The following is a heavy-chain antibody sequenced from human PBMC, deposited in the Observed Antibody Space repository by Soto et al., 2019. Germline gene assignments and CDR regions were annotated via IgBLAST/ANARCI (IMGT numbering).Heavy chain of an antibody. D-gene: IGHD2-21*01. V-gene: IGHV1-58*02. J-gene: IGHJ6*03. CDR1: GFTFTSSA. CDR2: IVVGSGNT. Sequence: ASVKVSCKASGFTFTSSAMQWVRQARGQRLEWIGWIVVGSGNTNYAQKFQERVTITRDMSTSTAYMELSSLRSEDTAVYYCAADRYCGGDCSNYYYMDVWGKGTTVTVSS. CDR3: AADRYCGGDCSNYYYMDV.